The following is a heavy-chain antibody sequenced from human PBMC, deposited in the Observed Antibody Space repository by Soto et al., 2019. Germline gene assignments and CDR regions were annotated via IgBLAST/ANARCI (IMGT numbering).Heavy chain of an antibody. CDR2: INPNSGDT. J-gene: IGHJ4*02. V-gene: IGHV1-2*02. D-gene: IGHD6-6*01. Sequence: ASVKVSCKTSGYTFTGYYMHWVRQAPGQGLEWMGWINPNSGDTNYAQKFQGRITMTGDTSISTAYMELSRLRFDDTAVYYCARVGGVAARTFDYWGQGTLVTVSS. CDR3: ARVGGVAARTFDY. CDR1: GYTFTGYY.